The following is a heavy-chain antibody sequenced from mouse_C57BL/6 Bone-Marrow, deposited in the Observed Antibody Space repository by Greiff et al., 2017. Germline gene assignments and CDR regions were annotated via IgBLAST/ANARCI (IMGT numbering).Heavy chain of an antibody. CDR2: INPSSGYT. Sequence: VQLQQSGAELAKPGASVKLSCKASGYTFTSYWMHWVKQRPGQGLEWIGYINPSSGYTKYNQKFKDKATLTAEKSSSTAYMQLSSLTYEDSAVYYCARNLLLPHYWGQGTTLTVSS. CDR1: GYTFTSYW. CDR3: ARNLLLPHY. D-gene: IGHD1-1*01. V-gene: IGHV1-7*01. J-gene: IGHJ2*01.